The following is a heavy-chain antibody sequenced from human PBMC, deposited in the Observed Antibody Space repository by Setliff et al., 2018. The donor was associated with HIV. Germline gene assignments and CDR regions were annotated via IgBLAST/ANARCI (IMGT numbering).Heavy chain of an antibody. Sequence: SETLSLTCTVSGGSLRTFHWTWLRQAPGKGLEWLGHIYDVGVTNHNPSLKNRVTISLDASQTRCSLTLASVTATDTAVYFCAKRRGSGTLYDAFDPWGQGILVTVSS. CDR2: IYDVGVT. D-gene: IGHD3-10*01. J-gene: IGHJ5*02. CDR1: GGSLRTFH. CDR3: AKRRGSGTLYDAFDP. V-gene: IGHV4-59*08.